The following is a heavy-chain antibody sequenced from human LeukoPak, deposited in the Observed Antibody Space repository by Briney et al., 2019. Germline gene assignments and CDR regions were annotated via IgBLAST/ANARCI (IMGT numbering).Heavy chain of an antibody. J-gene: IGHJ4*02. Sequence: GGSLRLSCAASGFTFSSYAMSWVRQAPGKGLEWVSAISGSGGSTYYADSVKGRFTISRHNSKNTLYLQMNSLRAEDTAVYYCAKKSTYYYGSGSPHRYYFDYWGQGTLVTVSS. CDR1: GFTFSSYA. D-gene: IGHD3-10*01. CDR2: ISGSGGST. CDR3: AKKSTYYYGSGSPHRYYFDY. V-gene: IGHV3-23*01.